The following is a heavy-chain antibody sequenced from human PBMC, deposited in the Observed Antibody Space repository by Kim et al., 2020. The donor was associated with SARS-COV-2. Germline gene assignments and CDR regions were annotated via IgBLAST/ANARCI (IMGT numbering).Heavy chain of an antibody. CDR1: GFTFGNYP. V-gene: IGHV3-23*01. D-gene: IGHD3-16*01. Sequence: GGSLRLSCIASGFTFGNYPISWVRQAPGKGLEWVAGISSSGRVTYYADSVRGRFTVSRDNSKNTLYVEVNSLRAEDTARYYCATTLKNVYVSQYYYYAMDVWGQGTTVTVSS. J-gene: IGHJ6*02. CDR3: ATTLKNVYVSQYYYYAMDV. CDR2: ISSSGRVT.